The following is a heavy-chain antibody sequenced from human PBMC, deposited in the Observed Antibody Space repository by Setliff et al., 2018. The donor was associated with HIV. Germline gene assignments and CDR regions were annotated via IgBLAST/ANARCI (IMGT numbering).Heavy chain of an antibody. CDR2: ISTSGGTT. CDR1: RFSFTSYA. D-gene: IGHD3-9*01. CDR3: AKGKYYDILTGYFTD. V-gene: IGHV3-23*01. J-gene: IGHJ4*02. Sequence: GGSLRLSCAASRFSFTSYAMNWVRQAPGKGLEWVSFISTSGGTTYYADSVKGRFTISRDNSKNTLYLQMNSLRTDDTAIYYCAKGKYYDILTGYFTDWGQGTLVTVSS.